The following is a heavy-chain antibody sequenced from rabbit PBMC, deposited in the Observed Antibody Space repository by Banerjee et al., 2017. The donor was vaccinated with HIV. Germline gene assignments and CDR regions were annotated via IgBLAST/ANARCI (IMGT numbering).Heavy chain of an antibody. V-gene: IGHV1S40*01. J-gene: IGHJ4*01. CDR3: AGGSYYICLNL. D-gene: IGHD8-1*01. CDR2: IYAGGSGST. CDR1: EFSFSSTYN. Sequence: QSLEESGGGLVQPEGSLTLTCTASEFSFSSTYNIYWVRQAPGKGLEWIGTIYAGGSGSTDYASWAKGRFTISKTSSTTVTLQMTSLTAADTATYFCAGGSYYICLNLWGPGTLVTVS.